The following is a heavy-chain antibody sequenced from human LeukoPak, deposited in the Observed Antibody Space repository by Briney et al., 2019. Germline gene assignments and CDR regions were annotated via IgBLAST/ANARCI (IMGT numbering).Heavy chain of an antibody. CDR3: ARVHESIDY. V-gene: IGHV3-48*02. D-gene: IGHD6-6*01. CDR2: ISSSSSTI. J-gene: IGHJ4*02. Sequence: GGSLRLSCAASGFTFSSFGMNWVRQAPGKGLEWISYISSSSSTIYYADSVKGRFTISRDNAKNPLYLQMNSLRDEDTAVYYCARVHESIDYWGQGTLVTVSS. CDR1: GFTFSSFG.